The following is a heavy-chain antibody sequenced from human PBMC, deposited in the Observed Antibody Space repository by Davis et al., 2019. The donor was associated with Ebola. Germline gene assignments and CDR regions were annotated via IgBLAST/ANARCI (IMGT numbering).Heavy chain of an antibody. V-gene: IGHV1-69*13. D-gene: IGHD2-15*01. CDR3: ARGRVVVAATHSLTGGDFDY. CDR1: GGTFSSYA. CDR2: IIPIFGTA. J-gene: IGHJ4*02. Sequence: SVKVSCKASGGTFSSYAISRVRQAPGQGLEWMGGIIPIFGTANYAQKFQGRVTITADESTSTAYIELSSLRSEETAVYYCARGRVVVAATHSLTGGDFDYWGQGTLVTVSS.